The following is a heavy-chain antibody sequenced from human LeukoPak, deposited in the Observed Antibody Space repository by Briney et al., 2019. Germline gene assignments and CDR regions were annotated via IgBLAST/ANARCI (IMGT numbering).Heavy chain of an antibody. Sequence: PGGSLRLSCAASGFTFSSYWMTWVRQAPGKGLEWVGNIKGDGSEKYYADSVKGRFTISRDNSKNTVFLQMNSLRGEDTALYYCARDPEDYYFYMDVWGKGTPVTVSS. V-gene: IGHV3-7*01. J-gene: IGHJ6*03. CDR2: IKGDGSEK. CDR3: ARDPEDYYFYMDV. CDR1: GFTFSSYW.